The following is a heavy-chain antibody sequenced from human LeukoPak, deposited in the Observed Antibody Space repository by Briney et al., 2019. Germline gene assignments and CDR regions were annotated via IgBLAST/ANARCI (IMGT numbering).Heavy chain of an antibody. V-gene: IGHV4-34*01. CDR3: ARHSYGDYEQCFDY. J-gene: IGHJ4*02. D-gene: IGHD4-17*01. CDR2: INHSGST. Sequence: SEALSLTCAVYGGSFSGYYWSWIRQPPGKGLEWFGEINHSGSTNYNPSLKSRVTISVDTSKNQFSLKLSSVTAADTAVYYCARHSYGDYEQCFDYWGQGTLVTVSS. CDR1: GGSFSGYY.